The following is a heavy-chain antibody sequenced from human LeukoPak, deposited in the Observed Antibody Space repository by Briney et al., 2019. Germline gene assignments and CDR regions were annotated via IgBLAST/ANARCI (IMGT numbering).Heavy chain of an antibody. D-gene: IGHD6-19*01. Sequence: PGGSLRLSCAASGFTFSSYGMHWVRQAPGKGLEWVAVISYDGSNKYCADSVKGRFTISRDNSKNTLYLQMNSLRAEDTAVYYCAKSSIAVAGTVDYWGQGTLVTVSS. J-gene: IGHJ4*02. CDR2: ISYDGSNK. V-gene: IGHV3-30*18. CDR1: GFTFSSYG. CDR3: AKSSIAVAGTVDY.